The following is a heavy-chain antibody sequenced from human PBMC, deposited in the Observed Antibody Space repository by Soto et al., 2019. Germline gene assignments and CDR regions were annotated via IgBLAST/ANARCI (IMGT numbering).Heavy chain of an antibody. D-gene: IGHD6-6*01. V-gene: IGHV1-46*01. Sequence: GASVKVSCKASGYTFTSYYMHWVRQAPGQGLEWMGIINPSGGSTSYAQKFQGRVTMTRDTSTSTVYMELSSLRSEVTAVYYCATYSSSSGVFDYWGQGTLVTVSS. CDR1: GYTFTSYY. CDR3: ATYSSSSGVFDY. CDR2: INPSGGST. J-gene: IGHJ4*02.